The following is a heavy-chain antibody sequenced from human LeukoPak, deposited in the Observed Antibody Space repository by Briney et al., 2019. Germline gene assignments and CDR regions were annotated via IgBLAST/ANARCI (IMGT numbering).Heavy chain of an antibody. Sequence: PGGSMRLSCAASGFTFDDYAMHWVRQAPTKGLEWVSLISAVGRRTYYADSVKGRFTISRDNSKNSLDLQMNSLRTEDTALYYCTKGHYSDYSAPPSIWGQGTMVIVSS. CDR2: ISAVGRRT. V-gene: IGHV3-43*02. CDR3: TKGHYSDYSAPPSI. CDR1: GFTFDDYA. D-gene: IGHD3-22*01. J-gene: IGHJ3*02.